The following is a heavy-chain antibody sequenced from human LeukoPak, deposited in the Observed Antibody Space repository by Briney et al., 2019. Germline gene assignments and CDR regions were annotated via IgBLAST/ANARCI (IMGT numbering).Heavy chain of an antibody. V-gene: IGHV3-15*01. CDR1: GFTFSNAW. CDR3: TTNIGPDSSGYYSNWYFDL. CDR2: IKSKTDGGTT. Sequence: GGSLRLSCAASGFTFSNAWMSWVRQAPGKGLEWVGRIKSKTDGGTTDYAAPVNGRFTISRDDSKNTLYLQMNSLKTEDTAVYYCTTNIGPDSSGYYSNWYFDLWGRGTLVTVSS. J-gene: IGHJ2*01. D-gene: IGHD3-22*01.